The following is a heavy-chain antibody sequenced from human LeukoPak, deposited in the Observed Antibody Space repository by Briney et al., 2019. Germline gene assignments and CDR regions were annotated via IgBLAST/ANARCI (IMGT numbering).Heavy chain of an antibody. V-gene: IGHV4-59*02. CDR2: VYYGGST. CDR1: GASVNAFS. D-gene: IGHD5-12*01. CDR3: ARGGLRGYSAFDNLDF. Sequence: PSDTLSISCAVPGASVNAFSWTWIRRPPGKGLAWLHYVYYGGSTNYNPSLKSRVSMPVDTSKNQFSLTLTSVTVADTAFYYCARGGLRGYSAFDNLDFWGLGTHATVSS. J-gene: IGHJ4*02.